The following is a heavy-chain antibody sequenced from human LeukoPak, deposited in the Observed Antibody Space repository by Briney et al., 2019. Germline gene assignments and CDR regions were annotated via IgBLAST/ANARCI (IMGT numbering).Heavy chain of an antibody. D-gene: IGHD3-10*01. CDR3: ARDGDLRGVIMDY. Sequence: GGSLRLSCSASGLTFSSYSMNWVRQAPGKGLEWVGNVNQDGTEKYYMDSVKGRFTISRDNSKNTPYLQMNSLRAEDTAVYYCARDGDLRGVIMDYWGQGTLVTVSS. CDR2: VNQDGTEK. CDR1: GLTFSSYS. V-gene: IGHV3-7*01. J-gene: IGHJ4*02.